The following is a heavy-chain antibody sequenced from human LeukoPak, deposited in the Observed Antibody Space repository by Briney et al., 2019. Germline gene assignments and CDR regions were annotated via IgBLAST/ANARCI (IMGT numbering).Heavy chain of an antibody. CDR2: IYYSGST. V-gene: IGHV4-39*07. CDR1: GGSISRSNYY. CDR3: ARSHWGPFGSRIANWFDP. J-gene: IGHJ5*02. Sequence: SETLSLTCTVSGGSISRSNYYWGWIRQPPGKGLEWIGSIYYSGSTYHNPSLKSRFTISVDTSKTQFSLKLISVTAADTAVYYCARSHWGPFGSRIANWFDPWGQGTLVTVSS. D-gene: IGHD7-27*01.